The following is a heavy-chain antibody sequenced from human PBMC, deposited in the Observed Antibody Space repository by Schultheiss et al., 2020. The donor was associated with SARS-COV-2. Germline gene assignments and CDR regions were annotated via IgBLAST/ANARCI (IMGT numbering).Heavy chain of an antibody. CDR1: GGSISSYY. J-gene: IGHJ6*02. CDR3: ARGVRGAARNYYYYGMDV. CDR2: ISSSGSTI. Sequence: LSLTCTVSGGSISSYYWSWIRQAPGKGLEWVSYISSSGSTIYYADSVKGRFTISRDNSKNTLYLQMNSLRAEDTAVYYCARGVRGAARNYYYYGMDVWGQGTTVTVSS. D-gene: IGHD6-6*01. V-gene: IGHV3-11*04.